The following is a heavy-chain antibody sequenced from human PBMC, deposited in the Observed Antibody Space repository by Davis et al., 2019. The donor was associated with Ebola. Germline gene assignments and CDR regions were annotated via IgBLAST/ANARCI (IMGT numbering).Heavy chain of an antibody. CDR1: GFTFSSFA. CDR3: ARAGAEYDFWSGYPDY. D-gene: IGHD3-3*01. Sequence: GGSLRLSCAASGFTFSSFAMSWVRQAPGKGLEWVSYISSSSSYTNYADSVKGRFTISRDNAKNSLYLQMNSLRAEDTAVYYCARAGAEYDFWSGYPDYWGQGTLVTVSS. V-gene: IGHV3-21*05. J-gene: IGHJ4*02. CDR2: ISSSSSYT.